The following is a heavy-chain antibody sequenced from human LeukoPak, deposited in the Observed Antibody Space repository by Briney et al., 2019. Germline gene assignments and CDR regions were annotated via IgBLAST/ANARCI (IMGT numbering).Heavy chain of an antibody. J-gene: IGHJ4*02. CDR2: IKQDGSEK. Sequence: TGGSLRLSCVASGFTFSSYWMSWVRQAPGKGLEWGANIKQDGSEKYYVDSVKGRFTISRDNAKNSLYLQMNSLRAEDTAVYYCARDRVVDMITFGGVIGDFDYWGQGTLVTVSS. V-gene: IGHV3-7*01. D-gene: IGHD3-16*02. CDR1: GFTFSSYW. CDR3: ARDRVVDMITFGGVIGDFDY.